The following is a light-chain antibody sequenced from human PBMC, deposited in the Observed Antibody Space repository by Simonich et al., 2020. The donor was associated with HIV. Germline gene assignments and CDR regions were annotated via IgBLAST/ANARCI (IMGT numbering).Light chain of an antibody. V-gene: IGKV1D-13*01. Sequence: AIQLTQSPSSLSASVGDRVTITCRSSQGIGSDLAWYQQKPGKPPKLLLYNASSLESGVPSRFSGSGSGTDFTLTISSLQPEDFATYYCQQFNNYPYTFGQGTKLEIK. CDR3: QQFNNYPYT. CDR1: QGIGSD. CDR2: NAS. J-gene: IGKJ2*01.